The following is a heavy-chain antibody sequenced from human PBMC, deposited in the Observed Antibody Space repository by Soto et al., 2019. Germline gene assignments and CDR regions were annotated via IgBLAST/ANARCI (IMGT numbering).Heavy chain of an antibody. D-gene: IGHD4-17*01. V-gene: IGHV1-69*12. CDR3: ADSEGDYGDYGNYYGMDV. CDR2: IIPIFGTA. Sequence: QVQLVQSGAEVKKPGSSVKVSCKASGGTFSSYAISWVRQAPGQGLEWMGGIIPIFGTANYAQKFQGRVTITADESTSTAYMELSSLRSEDTAVYYCADSEGDYGDYGNYYGMDVWGQGTTVTVSS. J-gene: IGHJ6*02. CDR1: GGTFSSYA.